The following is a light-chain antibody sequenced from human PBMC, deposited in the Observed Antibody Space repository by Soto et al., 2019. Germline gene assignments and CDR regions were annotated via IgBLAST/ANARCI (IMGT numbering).Light chain of an antibody. CDR3: HQRSNWWT. Sequence: EIVLTQSPATLSLFPGERATLSCRASQSLSSSLAWYQQKPGQAPRVLIYDTSTRATGIPARFSGSGSGTDFTLTISSLEPEDSAVYYCHQRSNWWTFGQGPRVEIK. CDR2: DTS. J-gene: IGKJ1*01. V-gene: IGKV3-11*01. CDR1: QSLSSS.